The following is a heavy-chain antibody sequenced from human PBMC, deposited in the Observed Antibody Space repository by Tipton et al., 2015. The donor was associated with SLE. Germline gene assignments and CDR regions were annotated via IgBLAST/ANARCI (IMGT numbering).Heavy chain of an antibody. V-gene: IGHV4-59*12. CDR1: GGSISSYY. CDR3: ARDTAHYGSGDGAFDI. CDR2: IYYSGST. J-gene: IGHJ3*02. Sequence: TLSLTCTVSGGSISSYYWSWIRQPPGKGLEWIGYIYYSGSTYYNPSLKSRVTISVDTSKNQFSLKLSSVTAADTAVYYCARDTAHYGSGDGAFDIWGQGTMVTVSS. D-gene: IGHD3-10*01.